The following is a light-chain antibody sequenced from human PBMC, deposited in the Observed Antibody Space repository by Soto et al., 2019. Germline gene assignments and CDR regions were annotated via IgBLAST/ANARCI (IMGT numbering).Light chain of an antibody. J-gene: IGKJ1*01. CDR3: QQANSFPWT. CDR1: QDISSW. CDR2: ATS. Sequence: DIQMTQPPSSVSASVGARVTITCRASQDISSWLAWYQQKPGKAPKLLIHATSSLQSGVPSRFIGSGSGTDFTLTISSLLPEDSATYYGQQANSFPWTFGQGTMV. V-gene: IGKV1-12*01.